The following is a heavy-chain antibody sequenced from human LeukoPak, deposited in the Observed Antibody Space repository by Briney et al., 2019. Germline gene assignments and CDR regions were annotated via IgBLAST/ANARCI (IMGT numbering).Heavy chain of an antibody. CDR1: GYTFTSYD. CDR3: ARANRDLPFYYYYGMDV. J-gene: IGHJ6*02. CDR2: MNPNSGNT. V-gene: IGHV1-8*01. Sequence: ASVKVSCKASGYTFTSYDINWVRQATGQGLEWMGWMNPNSGNTDYAQKFQGRVTMTRNTSISTAYMELSSLRSEDTAVYYCARANRDLPFYYYYGMDVWGQGTTVTVSS.